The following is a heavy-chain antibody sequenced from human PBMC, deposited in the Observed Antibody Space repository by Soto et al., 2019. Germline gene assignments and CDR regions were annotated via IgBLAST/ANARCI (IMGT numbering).Heavy chain of an antibody. V-gene: IGHV3-21*06. D-gene: IGHD2-2*01. J-gene: IGHJ6*03. CDR3: ARRYCSSPNSYDNYYYYMDV. Sequence: EVQLVESGGGLVKPGGSLRLSCAASGFTFSSYSMNWVRQAPGKGLEWVSSISSSSSYISYADSVKGRFTISRDNAKNSLYLQMNSLRAEDTAVYYCARRYCSSPNSYDNYYYYMDVWGKGTRVTVSS. CDR2: ISSSSSYI. CDR1: GFTFSSYS.